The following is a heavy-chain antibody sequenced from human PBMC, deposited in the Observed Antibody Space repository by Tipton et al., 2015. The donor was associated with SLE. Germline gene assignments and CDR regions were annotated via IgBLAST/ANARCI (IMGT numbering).Heavy chain of an antibody. CDR1: GFSFSNYY. J-gene: IGHJ6*02. CDR2: ISSSSGHI. CDR3: AREGRGNDPGFYGMDV. Sequence: SLRLSCAASGFSFSNYYMTWIRQAPGKGLEWVSSISSSSGHIYYADSVKGRFTISRDNAKNSMYLQMNSLGAEDTAVYYCAREGRGNDPGFYGMDVWGQGTTVTVSS. D-gene: IGHD1-1*01. V-gene: IGHV3-21*01.